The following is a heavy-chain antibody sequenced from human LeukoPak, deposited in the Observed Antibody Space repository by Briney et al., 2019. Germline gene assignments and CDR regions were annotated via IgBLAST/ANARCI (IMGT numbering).Heavy chain of an antibody. D-gene: IGHD4-17*01. Sequence: GGSLRLSCAASGFTFSDYYMSWIRQAPGKGLEWVSYISSSSGYTNYADSVNGRFTISRDNAKNSLYLQMNSLRAEDTAVYYCARDRQSTYGSDYWGQGTLVTVSS. J-gene: IGHJ4*02. CDR2: ISSSSGYT. CDR1: GFTFSDYY. V-gene: IGHV3-11*06. CDR3: ARDRQSTYGSDY.